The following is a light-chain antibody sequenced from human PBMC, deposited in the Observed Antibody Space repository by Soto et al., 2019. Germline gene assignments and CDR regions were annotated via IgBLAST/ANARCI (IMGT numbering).Light chain of an antibody. J-gene: IGKJ3*01. CDR3: QQDGSSPLFT. CDR2: GSS. CDR1: QRVSGSY. V-gene: IGKV3-20*01. Sequence: EIVLTQSPGTLSLSPGARATLSCRASQRVSGSYLAWYQQKPRQAPRLLIYGSSSRATGIPDRFSGSGSGTDFTLTISRLEPEDFAVDYCQQDGSSPLFTFGPGPKVDI.